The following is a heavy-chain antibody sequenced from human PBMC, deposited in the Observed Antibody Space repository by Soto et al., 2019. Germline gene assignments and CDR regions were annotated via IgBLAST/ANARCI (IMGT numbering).Heavy chain of an antibody. CDR2: INTKFGAT. J-gene: IGHJ2*01. V-gene: IGHV1-69*01. D-gene: IGHD5-12*01. CDR1: GGSFSKKA. Sequence: QVQLVQSGAELKKPGSSVKVSCEASGGSFSKKAISWLRQAPGQGLEWMGGINTKFGATNYAPKLQGRITITADESTNTVYMTLSTLTFEDTAVYYCARGASSGFEYWYFDLWGRGTLVSVSS. CDR3: ARGASSGFEYWYFDL.